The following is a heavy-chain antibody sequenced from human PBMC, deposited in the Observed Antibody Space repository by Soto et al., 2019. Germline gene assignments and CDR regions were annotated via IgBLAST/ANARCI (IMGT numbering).Heavy chain of an antibody. J-gene: IGHJ4*02. CDR1: GYTLTELS. D-gene: IGHD1-26*01. CDR3: ERYPEIVGAHGY. CDR2: FDPEDGET. Sequence: ASVKVSCKVSGYTLTELSMHWVRQAPGKGLEWMGGFDPEDGETIYAQKFQGRVTMTEDTSTDTAYMELSSLRSEATAVYYCERYPEIVGAHGYWGQGTLVTVSS. V-gene: IGHV1-24*01.